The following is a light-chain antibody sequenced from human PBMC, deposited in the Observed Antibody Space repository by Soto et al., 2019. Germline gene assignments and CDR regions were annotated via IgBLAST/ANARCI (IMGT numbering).Light chain of an antibody. J-gene: IGLJ1*01. CDR3: SSYTSSSTFV. CDR1: NSDVGAYNY. CDR2: EVS. Sequence: QSVLAKPASVSGSPGQSITISCTGTNSDVGAYNYVSWYQQHPGKAPKLIFYEVSNRPSGVSNRFSGSKSGNTASLTISGLQAEDEADYYCSSYTSSSTFVFGTGTKLTVL. V-gene: IGLV2-14*01.